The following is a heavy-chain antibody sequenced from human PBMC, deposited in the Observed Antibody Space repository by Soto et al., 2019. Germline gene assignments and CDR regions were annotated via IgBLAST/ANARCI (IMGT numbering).Heavy chain of an antibody. Sequence: ASVKVSCKASGYTFTGYYMHWVRQAPGQGLEWMRWINPNSGGTNYAQKFQGRVTMTRDTSISTAYMELSRLRSDDTAVYYCARDLYYYGSGSSMGIDYWGQGTLVTVSS. CDR2: INPNSGGT. CDR3: ARDLYYYGSGSSMGIDY. D-gene: IGHD3-10*01. J-gene: IGHJ4*02. CDR1: GYTFTGYY. V-gene: IGHV1-2*02.